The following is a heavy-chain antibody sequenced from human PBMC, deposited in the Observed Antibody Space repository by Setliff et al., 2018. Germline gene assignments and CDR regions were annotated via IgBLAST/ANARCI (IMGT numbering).Heavy chain of an antibody. CDR2: SHYSGNN. V-gene: IGHV4-39*07. CDR3: ARKYQRGKAPVVDP. D-gene: IGHD2-2*01. Sequence: SSETLSLTCTVSGVSITNSDYYWGWIRQPPGKGLEWIGSSHYSGNNYYSPSLESRVTISVDTSKSQFSLNLRSVTAADTAVYYCARKYQRGKAPVVDPWGQGTLVTVSS. CDR1: GVSITNSDYY. J-gene: IGHJ5*02.